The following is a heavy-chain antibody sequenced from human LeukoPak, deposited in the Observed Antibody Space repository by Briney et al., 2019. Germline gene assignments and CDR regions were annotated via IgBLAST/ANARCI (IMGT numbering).Heavy chain of an antibody. D-gene: IGHD2-2*01. V-gene: IGHV3-30-3*01. CDR1: GITFSSYA. CDR2: ISYDGSNK. Sequence: GGSLRLSCAASGITFSSYALHWVRQAPGKGLEWVAVISYDGSNKYYADSVKGRFTISRDNSKNTLYLQMNSLRAEDTAVYYCARDGFGDIVVVPAAMGFDYWGQGTLVTVSS. J-gene: IGHJ4*02. CDR3: ARDGFGDIVVVPAAMGFDY.